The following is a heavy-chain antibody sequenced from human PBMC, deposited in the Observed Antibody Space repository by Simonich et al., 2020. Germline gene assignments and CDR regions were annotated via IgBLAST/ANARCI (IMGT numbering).Heavy chain of an antibody. V-gene: IGHV1-2*02. D-gene: IGHD6-13*01. CDR3: ARSHIAAAGTGYFQH. CDR1: GYTFTGYY. Sequence: QVQLVQSGAEVKKPGASVKVSCKASGYTFTGYYMHWVRQAPGQGLEWMGWINPNSGGTNYAQKFQGRVTITRDTSISTAYMELSRLRSDDTAVYYCARSHIAAAGTGYFQHWGQGTLVTVSS. CDR2: INPNSGGT. J-gene: IGHJ1*01.